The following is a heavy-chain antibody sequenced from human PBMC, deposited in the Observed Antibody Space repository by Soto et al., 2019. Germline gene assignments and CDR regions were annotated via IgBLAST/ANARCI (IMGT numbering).Heavy chain of an antibody. J-gene: IGHJ4*02. Sequence: EVQLLESGGGLVQPGGSLRLSCAASGFTFSSYAMSWVRQAPGKGLEWVSAISGSGGSTNYADSVKGRFTISRDNSKNTLYLQMTSLRAEDTAVYYCAKKSCSGGSCYPFDYWGQGTLVTVSS. CDR3: AKKSCSGGSCYPFDY. CDR2: ISGSGGST. CDR1: GFTFSSYA. D-gene: IGHD2-15*01. V-gene: IGHV3-23*01.